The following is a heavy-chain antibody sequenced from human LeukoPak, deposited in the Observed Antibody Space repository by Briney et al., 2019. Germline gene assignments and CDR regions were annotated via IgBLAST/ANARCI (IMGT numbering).Heavy chain of an antibody. CDR1: SGSISSYY. CDR3: ARGGTYYCDIVFVE. Sequence: PSETLSLTCTVSSGSISSYYWSWIRQPPGKGLEGHGYIYYSGSTNYTSYVKSRVSLLVDTSKNQYSLKLRSVTAADTAVYYCARGGTYYCDIVFVEWGQGTLVTVSS. V-gene: IGHV4-59*01. CDR2: IYYSGST. D-gene: IGHD3-22*01. J-gene: IGHJ4*02.